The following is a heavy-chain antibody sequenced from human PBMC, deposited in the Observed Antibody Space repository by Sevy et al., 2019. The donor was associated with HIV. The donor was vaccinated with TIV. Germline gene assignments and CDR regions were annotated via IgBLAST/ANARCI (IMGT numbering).Heavy chain of an antibody. CDR1: GFTFSRSS. V-gene: IGHV3-21*01. J-gene: IGHJ3*02. CDR2: ISSSSNYI. CDR3: AGDRREMVKGPDDSFHI. Sequence: GESLKISCIASGFTFSRSSMNWVRQAPGKGLEWVSSISSSSNYIYYADSMKGRFTISRDNAKNSLYLQMNSLRAEDTAVYYCAGDRREMVKGPDDSFHIWGQGTMVTVSS. D-gene: IGHD5-18*01.